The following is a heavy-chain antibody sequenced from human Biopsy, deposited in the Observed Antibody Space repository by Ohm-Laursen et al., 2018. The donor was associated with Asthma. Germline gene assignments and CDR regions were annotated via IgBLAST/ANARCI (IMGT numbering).Heavy chain of an antibody. V-gene: IGHV1-69*01. CDR1: GGTFNTYV. CDR2: INSVFGTT. J-gene: IGHJ4*02. D-gene: IGHD2-2*01. CDR3: ARKAGSCISRTCYSLDF. Sequence: SSVKVSCKSLGGTFNTYVIGWVRQAPGQGLEWMGGINSVFGTTTYPQKFQDRVTITADDSTSAVYTELSSLRSEDTAVYYCARKAGSCISRTCYSLDFWGQGTLVTVSS.